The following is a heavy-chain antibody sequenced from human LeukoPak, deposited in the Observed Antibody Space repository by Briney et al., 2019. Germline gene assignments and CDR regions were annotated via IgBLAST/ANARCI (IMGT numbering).Heavy chain of an antibody. Sequence: PSETLSLTCAVYGGSFSGYYWSWIRQPPGKGLEWIGVINHSGSTNYNPSLKSRVTISVDTSKNQFSLKLSSVTAADTAVYYCAREANIAAAIVWFDPWGQGTLVTVSS. CDR1: GGSFSGYY. D-gene: IGHD6-13*01. CDR2: INHSGST. J-gene: IGHJ5*02. V-gene: IGHV4-34*01. CDR3: AREANIAAAIVWFDP.